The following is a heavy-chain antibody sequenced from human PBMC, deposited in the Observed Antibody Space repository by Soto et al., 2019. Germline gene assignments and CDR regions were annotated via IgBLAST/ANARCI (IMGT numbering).Heavy chain of an antibody. CDR3: AGNCTNGVCDY. CDR1: AYTFTSYC. Sequence: ASVKLSCKASAYTFTSYCISWVRQAPGQGLEWMGWISAYNGNTNYAQKLQGRVTMTTDTSTSTAYMELRSLRSDDTAVYYCAGNCTNGVCDYWGQGALVTVSS. V-gene: IGHV1-18*01. CDR2: ISAYNGNT. D-gene: IGHD2-8*01. J-gene: IGHJ4*02.